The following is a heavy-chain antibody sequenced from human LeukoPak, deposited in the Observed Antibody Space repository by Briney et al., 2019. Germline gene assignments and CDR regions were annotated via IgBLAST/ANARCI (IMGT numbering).Heavy chain of an antibody. D-gene: IGHD1-26*01. J-gene: IGHJ4*02. V-gene: IGHV3-53*01. Sequence: GGSLRLSCAASGFTVSSNYMSWVRQAPGKGLEWVSVIYSGGSTYYADSVKGRFTISRDSSKNTLYFQMNTLRAEDTAVYYCVRELAGGIFDYWGQGILVTVSS. CDR1: GFTVSSNY. CDR2: IYSGGST. CDR3: VRELAGGIFDY.